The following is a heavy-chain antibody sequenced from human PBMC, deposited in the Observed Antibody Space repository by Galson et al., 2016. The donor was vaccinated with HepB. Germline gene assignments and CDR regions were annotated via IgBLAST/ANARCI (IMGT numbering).Heavy chain of an antibody. V-gene: IGHV1-18*04. CDR2: ITPYSGHT. Sequence: SVRVSCKASGYTFINYAISWVRQAPGQGLEWMGWITPYSGHTRYAQKLQGRVTMTTDTSTTTVYMELGSLTSDDTAVYFCARGSVYFGDDCFSERFDPWGRGTLVTVSS. CDR1: GYTFINYA. D-gene: IGHD2-21*02. J-gene: IGHJ5*02. CDR3: ARGSVYFGDDCFSERFDP.